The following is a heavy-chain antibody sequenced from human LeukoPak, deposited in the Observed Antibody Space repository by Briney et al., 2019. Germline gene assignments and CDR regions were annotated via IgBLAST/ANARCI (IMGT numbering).Heavy chain of an antibody. D-gene: IGHD1-26*01. CDR1: GFTFSRYA. J-gene: IGHJ4*02. CDR3: ARSPQWELPDY. Sequence: GGSLRLSCAASGFTFSRYAMSWVRQAPGKGLEWIAYISSSGSSIQHAESVRGRFTISRDNAKTSLYLQMNSLRAEDTSVYYCARSPQWELPDYWGQGTLVTVSS. V-gene: IGHV3-48*04. CDR2: ISSSGSSI.